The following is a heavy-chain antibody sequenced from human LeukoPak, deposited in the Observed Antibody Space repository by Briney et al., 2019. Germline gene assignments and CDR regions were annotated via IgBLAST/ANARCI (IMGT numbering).Heavy chain of an antibody. CDR1: GFTFDDYA. V-gene: IGHV3-9*01. CDR2: ISWNSGSI. J-gene: IGHJ4*02. Sequence: GRSLRLSCAASGFTFDDYAMRWVRHAPGKGLEWVSGISWNSGSIIYADSVKGRFTISRDNAKNSLYLQMNSLRAEDTALYYCAKDLSSIAAAGTNYFDYWGQGTLVTVSS. CDR3: AKDLSSIAAAGTNYFDY. D-gene: IGHD6-13*01.